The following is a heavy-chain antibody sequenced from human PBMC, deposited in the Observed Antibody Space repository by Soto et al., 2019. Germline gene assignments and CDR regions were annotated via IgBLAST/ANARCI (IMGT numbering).Heavy chain of an antibody. D-gene: IGHD1-26*01. CDR2: ISSRGSDI. Sequence: GGSLRRSCSASGFSFISYTLNRVPQSPGSGLEWVSSISSRGSDIHYADSVKGRFTSSRDNAKNSVDLQIDSLRDEDTPVYYCTRDFRSGSYMRFEHWGQGALVTVSS. CDR1: GFSFISYT. CDR3: TRDFRSGSYMRFEH. V-gene: IGHV3-21*06. J-gene: IGHJ4*02.